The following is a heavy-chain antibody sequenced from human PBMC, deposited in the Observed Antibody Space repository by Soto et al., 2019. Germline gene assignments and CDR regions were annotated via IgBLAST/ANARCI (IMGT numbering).Heavy chain of an antibody. Sequence: TVSGGSISFYHWSWIRQPPGKGLEWIGYIYYSGSTNYNPSLKSRVTISADTSKNQFSLRLTSVTAADTAVYYCARDWLGCSGDSCHPGSPGYYYYGMDVWGQGTTVTVSS. CDR2: IYYSGST. CDR3: ARDWLGCSGDSCHPGSPGYYYYGMDV. CDR1: GGSISFYH. J-gene: IGHJ6*02. D-gene: IGHD2-15*01. V-gene: IGHV4-59*12.